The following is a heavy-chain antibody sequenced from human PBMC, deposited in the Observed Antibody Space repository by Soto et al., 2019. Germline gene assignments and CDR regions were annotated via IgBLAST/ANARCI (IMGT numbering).Heavy chain of an antibody. J-gene: IGHJ4*02. CDR2: ISYDGSNK. CDR1: GFTFSSYG. CDR3: AKDGLIVVVPAAMEEGGIDY. Sequence: GGSLRLSCAASGFTFSSYGMHWVRQAPDKGLEWVAVISYDGSNKYYADSVKGRFTISRDNSKNTLYLQMNSLRAEETAVYYCAKDGLIVVVPAAMEEGGIDYWGQGTLVTVSS. D-gene: IGHD2-2*01. V-gene: IGHV3-30*18.